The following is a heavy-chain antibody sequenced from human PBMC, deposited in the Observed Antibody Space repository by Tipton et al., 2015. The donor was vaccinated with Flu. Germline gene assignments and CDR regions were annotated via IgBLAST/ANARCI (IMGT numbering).Heavy chain of an antibody. CDR3: ARGLAYCGGDCYWGDY. CDR1: GYTFTGYY. V-gene: IGHV1-2*06. Sequence: QSGAEVKKPGASVKVSCKASGYTFTGYYMHWVRQAPGQGLEWMGRINPNSGGTNYAQKFQGRVTMTRDTSISTAYMELSRLRSDDTAVYYCARGLAYCGGDCYWGDYWGQGTLVTVSS. D-gene: IGHD2-21*01. CDR2: INPNSGGT. J-gene: IGHJ4*02.